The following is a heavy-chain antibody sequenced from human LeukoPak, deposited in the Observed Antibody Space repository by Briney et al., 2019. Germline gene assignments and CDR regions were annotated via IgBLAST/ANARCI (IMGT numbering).Heavy chain of an antibody. CDR3: ARDLDCSSTSCYYIYYYGMDV. J-gene: IGHJ6*02. Sequence: GASVKVSCKASGYTFTSYAMHWVRQAPGQRLEWMGWINAGNGNTKYSQKFQGRVTITRDTSASTAYMELSSLRSEDTAVYYCARDLDCSSTSCYYIYYYGMDVWGQGTTVTVSS. CDR1: GYTFTSYA. D-gene: IGHD2-2*01. V-gene: IGHV1-3*01. CDR2: INAGNGNT.